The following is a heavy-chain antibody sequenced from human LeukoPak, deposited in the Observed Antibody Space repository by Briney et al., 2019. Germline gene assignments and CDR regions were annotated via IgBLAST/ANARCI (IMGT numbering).Heavy chain of an antibody. V-gene: IGHV1-69*04. J-gene: IGHJ6*02. Sequence: SVKVSCKASGYTFTSYDINWVRQAPGQGLEWMGRIIPILGIANYAQKFQGRVTITADKSTSTAYMELSSLRSEDTAVYYCARVRSEYSGYDVYYYGMDVWGQGTTVTVSS. CDR2: IIPILGIA. D-gene: IGHD5-12*01. CDR1: GYTFTSYD. CDR3: ARVRSEYSGYDVYYYGMDV.